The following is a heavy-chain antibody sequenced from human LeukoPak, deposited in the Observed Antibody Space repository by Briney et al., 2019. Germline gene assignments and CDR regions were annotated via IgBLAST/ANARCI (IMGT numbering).Heavy chain of an antibody. D-gene: IGHD3-9*01. J-gene: IGHJ4*02. CDR1: GFTFSNYW. CDR3: ARGGNYDILTGYIFDY. Sequence: GGSLRLSCAASGFTFSNYWMSWVRQAPGKGLEGVANIKHDGRDKHYVDSVKGRFTIARDSAKNSLNLQMNSLRAEDTAVYYCARGGNYDILTGYIFDYWGQGTLVTVSS. CDR2: IKHDGRDK. V-gene: IGHV3-7*03.